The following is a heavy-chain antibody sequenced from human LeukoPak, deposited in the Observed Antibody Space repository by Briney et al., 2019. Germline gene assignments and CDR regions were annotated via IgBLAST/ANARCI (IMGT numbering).Heavy chain of an antibody. CDR1: GXIFGNYG. J-gene: IGHJ6*02. CDR3: ARDKYCSGASCWHGMDV. V-gene: IGHV3-33*01. Sequence: GGSLRLSCAASGXIFGNYGMHWVRQAPGKGLEWVAGIWYDGRNEDYVDSVKGRLTISRDNSKHTLYVQMNSLRVEDTAVYYCARDKYCSGASCWHGMDVWGQGITVTVSS. D-gene: IGHD2-15*01. CDR2: IWYDGRNE.